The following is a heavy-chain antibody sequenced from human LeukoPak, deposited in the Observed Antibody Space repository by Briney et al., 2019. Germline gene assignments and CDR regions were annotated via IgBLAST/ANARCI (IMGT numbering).Heavy chain of an antibody. J-gene: IGHJ4*02. CDR1: GFTFSSYA. CDR2: ISGSGGST. V-gene: IGHV3-23*01. D-gene: IGHD2-2*02. CDR3: ASFYCSSTSCHNPHFDY. Sequence: GGSLRLSCAASGFTFSSYAMSWVRQAPGKGLEWVSAISGSGGSTYYADSVKGRFTISRDNSKNTLYLQMNSLRAEDTAVYYCASFYCSSTSCHNPHFDYWGQGTLVTVSS.